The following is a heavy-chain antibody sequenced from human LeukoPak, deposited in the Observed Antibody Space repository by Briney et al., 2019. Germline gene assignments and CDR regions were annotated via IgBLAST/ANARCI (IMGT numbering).Heavy chain of an antibody. Sequence: PGGSLRLSCTTSGFTFTTNNMHWVRRAPGKGLEWVAFIKYDGSNKYYGDSVRGRFTLSRDNSMNTLFLQMNSLRVEDTAIYYCVKDWKWGLDYWGQGTLVTVSS. CDR3: VKDWKWGLDY. V-gene: IGHV3-30*02. CDR2: IKYDGSNK. J-gene: IGHJ4*02. CDR1: GFTFTTNN. D-gene: IGHD1-26*01.